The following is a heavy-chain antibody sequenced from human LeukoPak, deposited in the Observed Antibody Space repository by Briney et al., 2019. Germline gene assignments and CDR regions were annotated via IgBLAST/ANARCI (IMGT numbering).Heavy chain of an antibody. CDR2: ISGSGGST. J-gene: IGHJ4*02. D-gene: IGHD3-16*02. V-gene: IGHV3-23*01. CDR1: GFTFSSYA. Sequence: GGSLRLSCAASGFTFSSYAMSWVRQAPGKGLEWVSAISGSGGSTYYADSVKGRFTISRDNSKNTLYLQMNSLRAEDTAVYYCAKDEGIMTTFGGVIVIPDYFDYWGQGTLVTVSS. CDR3: AKDEGIMTTFGGVIVIPDYFDY.